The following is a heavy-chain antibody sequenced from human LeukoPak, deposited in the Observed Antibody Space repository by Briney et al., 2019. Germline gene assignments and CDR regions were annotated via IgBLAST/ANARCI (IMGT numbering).Heavy chain of an antibody. J-gene: IGHJ4*02. Sequence: SQTLSLTCTVSGGSISSGDYYWSWIRQPPGKGLEWIGYIYYSGSTYYNPSLKSRVTIPVDTSKNQFPLKLSSVTAADTAVYYCASKSLYGDYALDYWGQGTLVTVSS. CDR3: ASKSLYGDYALDY. D-gene: IGHD4-17*01. CDR2: IYYSGST. CDR1: GGSISSGDYY. V-gene: IGHV4-30-4*01.